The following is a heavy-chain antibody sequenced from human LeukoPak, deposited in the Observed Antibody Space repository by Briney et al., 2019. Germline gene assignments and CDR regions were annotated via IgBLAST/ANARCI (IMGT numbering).Heavy chain of an antibody. CDR3: ARAPSWAGAFFDY. V-gene: IGHV4-31*03. J-gene: IGHJ4*02. D-gene: IGHD6-19*01. CDR2: IYYSGST. CDR1: GGSLSSGGYY. Sequence: PSETLSLTCTVSGGSLSSGGYYWSWIRQHPGKGLEWIGYIYYSGSTYYNPSLKSRVTISVDTSKNQFSLKLSSVTAADTAVYYCARAPSWAGAFFDYWGQGTLVTVSS.